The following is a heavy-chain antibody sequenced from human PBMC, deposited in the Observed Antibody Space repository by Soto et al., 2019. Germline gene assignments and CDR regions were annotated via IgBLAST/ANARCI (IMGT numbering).Heavy chain of an antibody. CDR1: GYTFTGYY. Sequence: GASVKVSCKASGYTFTGYYMHWVQQAPGQGLEWMGWINPNSGGTKSAQKFQGRVTMTRDTSISTAYMELSRLRSDDTAVYYCARRKGDYYDSSGYHYYFDYWGQGTLVTVSS. V-gene: IGHV1-2*02. J-gene: IGHJ4*02. D-gene: IGHD3-22*01. CDR2: INPNSGGT. CDR3: ARRKGDYYDSSGYHYYFDY.